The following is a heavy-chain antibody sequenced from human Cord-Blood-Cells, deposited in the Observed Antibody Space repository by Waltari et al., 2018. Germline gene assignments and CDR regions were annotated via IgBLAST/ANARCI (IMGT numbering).Heavy chain of an antibody. V-gene: IGHV3-30*18. CDR2: ISYDGSNK. Sequence: QVQLVESGGGVVQPGRSLRLSCAASGFPFSSHGMHWVRQAPGKGLEWVAVISYDGSNKYYADSVKGRFTISRDNSKNTLYLQMNSLRAEDTAVYYCAKGAAFDIWGQGTMVTVSS. CDR1: GFPFSSHG. CDR3: AKGAAFDI. J-gene: IGHJ3*02.